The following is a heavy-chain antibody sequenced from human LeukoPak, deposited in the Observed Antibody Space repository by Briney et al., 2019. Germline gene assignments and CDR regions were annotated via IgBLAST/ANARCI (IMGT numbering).Heavy chain of an antibody. CDR1: GYTFTSYE. V-gene: IGHV1-8*01. J-gene: IGHJ4*02. Sequence: GASVKVSCKASGYTFTSYEINWVRQATGQGLEWMGWMNPNSGDTAYAQKFQGRITMTRSTSISTAYMGLSSLTSEDTAVYYCARGLGTYDTSELTWPMISFWGQGTLVTVSS. CDR2: MNPNSGDT. CDR3: ARGLGTYDTSELTWPMISF. D-gene: IGHD3-22*01.